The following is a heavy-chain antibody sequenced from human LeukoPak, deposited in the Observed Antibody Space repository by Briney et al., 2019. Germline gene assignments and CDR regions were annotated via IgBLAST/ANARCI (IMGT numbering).Heavy chain of an antibody. CDR1: GFSVSGKF. D-gene: IGHD1-20*01. J-gene: IGHJ4*02. V-gene: IGHV3-66*01. CDR3: AGDRYNPRHICY. CDR2: IDSGGNT. Sequence: PGGSLRLSCAASGFSVSGKFMSWVRQAPGKGLEWVSLIDSGGNTYYVDSVKGRFTISRDNSKNTVYLEVTSLRVEDTAIYYCAGDRYNPRHICYWGQGTLVTVSS.